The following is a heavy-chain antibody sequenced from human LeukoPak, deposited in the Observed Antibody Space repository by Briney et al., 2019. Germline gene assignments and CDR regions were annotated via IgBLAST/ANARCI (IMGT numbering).Heavy chain of an antibody. D-gene: IGHD5-12*01. Sequence: GGSLRLSCAASGFTFSSYSMNWVRQAPGKGLEWVALISGGDDTTYYADSVKGRFTISRDNSRTTLYMQMNSLGAEDTAVYYCVKVFDTSGYDPFDYWGQGTLVTVSS. CDR1: GFTFSSYS. CDR3: VKVFDTSGYDPFDY. V-gene: IGHV3-23*01. J-gene: IGHJ4*02. CDR2: ISGGDDTT.